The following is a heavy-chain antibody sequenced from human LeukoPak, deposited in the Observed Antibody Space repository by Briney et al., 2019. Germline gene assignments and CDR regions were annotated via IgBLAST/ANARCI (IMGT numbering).Heavy chain of an antibody. CDR2: MSYDVNYK. CDR3: ARHDWFDP. D-gene: IGHD3-3*01. V-gene: IGHV3-30*14. Sequence: GGSLRLSCAASGFTFRIYAMHWVRQPPGKGLEWVAVMSYDVNYKFYADSVKGRFTISRDSSKNTLYLQMNSLRAEDTAVYYCARHDWFDPWGQGTLVTVSS. J-gene: IGHJ5*02. CDR1: GFTFRIYA.